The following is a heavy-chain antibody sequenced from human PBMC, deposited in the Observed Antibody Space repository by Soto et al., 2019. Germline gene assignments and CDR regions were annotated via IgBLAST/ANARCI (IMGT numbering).Heavy chain of an antibody. Sequence: EVQLVESGGGLVQPGGSLRLSCAASGFTVSSNYMSWVRQAPGKGLEWVSVIYSGGSTYYADSVKGRFTISRDNSKNTLYLQMNSLRAEDTAVYYCARERLATPGTLGMDVWGKGTTVTVSS. V-gene: IGHV3-66*01. D-gene: IGHD1-26*01. J-gene: IGHJ6*03. CDR2: IYSGGST. CDR3: ARERLATPGTLGMDV. CDR1: GFTVSSNY.